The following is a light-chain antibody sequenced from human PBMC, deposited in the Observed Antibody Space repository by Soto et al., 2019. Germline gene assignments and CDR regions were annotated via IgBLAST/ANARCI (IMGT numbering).Light chain of an antibody. CDR1: KNINTW. Sequence: DIQMTQSPSTLSASVGDRVTITCRASKNINTWVAWYQQKPGKAPKLLIYDASSLESGVPSRVSGSGSGTEFTLTISSLQPDDVAIYYCQQYNDYSWTFGQGTKVDI. CDR3: QQYNDYSWT. CDR2: DAS. V-gene: IGKV1-5*01. J-gene: IGKJ1*01.